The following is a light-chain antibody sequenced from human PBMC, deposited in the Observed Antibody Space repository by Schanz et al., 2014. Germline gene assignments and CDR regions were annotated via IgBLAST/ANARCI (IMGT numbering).Light chain of an antibody. Sequence: EIVLTQSPGTLSLSPGDRASLSCRASQTVSSSYLAWYQQKPGQAPRLLIYGASTRATGIPARFSGSGSGTDFTLTISRLEPEDFAVYYCQHYGSSPDTFGQGTRLEIK. V-gene: IGKV3-20*01. CDR1: QTVSSSY. J-gene: IGKJ5*01. CDR2: GAS. CDR3: QHYGSSPDT.